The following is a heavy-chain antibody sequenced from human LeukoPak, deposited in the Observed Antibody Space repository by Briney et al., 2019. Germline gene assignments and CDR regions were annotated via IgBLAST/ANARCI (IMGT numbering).Heavy chain of an antibody. D-gene: IGHD3-10*01. J-gene: IGHJ6*02. V-gene: IGHV3-7*01. CDR3: ARDRDYGSGGDGMDV. CDR2: IKQDGSEK. Sequence: GGSLRLSCAGSGFTFSDYWMHWVRQAPGKGLEWVANIKQDGSEKFYVDSVKGRFTISRDNAKNSLYLQMNSLRAEDTAVYYCARDRDYGSGGDGMDVWGQGTTVTVSS. CDR1: GFTFSDYW.